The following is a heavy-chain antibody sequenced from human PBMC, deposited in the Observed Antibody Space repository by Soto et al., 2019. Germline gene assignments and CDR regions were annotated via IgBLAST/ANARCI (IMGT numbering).Heavy chain of an antibody. V-gene: IGHV1-69*13. CDR2: IIPIFGTA. CDR1: GGTFSSYA. CDR3: ARALRPYDILTGYPVYYFDY. J-gene: IGHJ4*02. Sequence: ASVKVSCKASGGTFSSYAISWVRQAPGQGLEWMGGIIPIFGTANYAQKFQGRVTITADESTSTAYMELSSLRSEDTAVYYCARALRPYDILTGYPVYYFDYWGQGTLVTVSS. D-gene: IGHD3-9*01.